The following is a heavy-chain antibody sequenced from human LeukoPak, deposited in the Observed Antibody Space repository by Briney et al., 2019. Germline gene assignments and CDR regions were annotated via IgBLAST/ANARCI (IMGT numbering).Heavy chain of an antibody. V-gene: IGHV6-1*01. J-gene: IGHJ4*02. D-gene: IGHD3-16*01. CDR1: GDSVSSNSVT. CDR3: ARGEKVLDYFDY. Sequence: SQTLSLTCAISGDSVSSNSVTWNWIRQSPSRGLEWLGRTYYRSTWYNDYAVSVRGRITVNPDTSKNQFSLHLNSVTATDTAVYYCARGEKVLDYFDYWGQGTLVTVSS. CDR2: TYYRSTWYN.